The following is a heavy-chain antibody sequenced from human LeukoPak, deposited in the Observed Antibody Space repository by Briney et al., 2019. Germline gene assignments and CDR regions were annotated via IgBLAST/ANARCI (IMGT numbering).Heavy chain of an antibody. D-gene: IGHD5-24*01. V-gene: IGHV3-74*01. J-gene: IGHJ6*02. Sequence: PGGSLRLSCAASGFTFSRYWMHWVRQAPGKGLVWVSRINTDGSSTSYADSVKGRFTISRDNAKNTLYLQMNSLRAEDTALYYCARVRARREMTTIYPGQYYYGMDVWGQGTTVTVSS. CDR3: ARVRARREMTTIYPGQYYYGMDV. CDR2: INTDGSST. CDR1: GFTFSRYW.